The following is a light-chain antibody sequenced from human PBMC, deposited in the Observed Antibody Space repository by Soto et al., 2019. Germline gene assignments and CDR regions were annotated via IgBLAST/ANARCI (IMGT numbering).Light chain of an antibody. CDR3: QQYDTYWT. Sequence: DIQMTQSPSSLSASVVYRFTITCRASQSISNWLAWYQQKPGKAPNLLIYKASSLKSGVPSRFSGSGSGTEFTLTISSLQPDDFATYYCQQYDTYWTCGQGNKVDIK. J-gene: IGKJ1*01. CDR1: QSISNW. CDR2: KAS. V-gene: IGKV1-5*03.